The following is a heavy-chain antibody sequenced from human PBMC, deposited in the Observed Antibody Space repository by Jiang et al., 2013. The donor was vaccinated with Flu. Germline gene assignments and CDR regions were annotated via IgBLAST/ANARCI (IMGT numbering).Heavy chain of an antibody. J-gene: IGHJ4*02. D-gene: IGHD3-10*01. CDR1: GDSVRTFY. CDR2: ISYSGSA. V-gene: IGHV4-59*02. CDR3: AIGVFGESLGY. Sequence: PGLVKPSETLSLTCAVSGDSVRTFYWSWIRQPPGKGLEWIGYISYSGSANYNPSLKSRVTLSVDTSKNQFSLRLNSVTAADTAVYYCAIGVFGESLGYWGQGTLVTVSS.